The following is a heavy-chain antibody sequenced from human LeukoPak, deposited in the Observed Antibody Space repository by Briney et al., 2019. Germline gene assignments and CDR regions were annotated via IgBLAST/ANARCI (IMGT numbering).Heavy chain of an antibody. CDR2: IYYSGST. CDR1: GGSMSNYY. V-gene: IGHV4-59*08. D-gene: IGHD1-1*01. J-gene: IGHJ4*02. CDR3: ARLWSGAPFDY. Sequence: SETLSLTCTVSGGSMSNYYWSWIRQPPGKGLEWIGYIYYSGSTNYNPSLKSRVTISVDTSKNQFSLKLSSVTAADTAVYYCARLWSGAPFDYWGQGPLVTVSS.